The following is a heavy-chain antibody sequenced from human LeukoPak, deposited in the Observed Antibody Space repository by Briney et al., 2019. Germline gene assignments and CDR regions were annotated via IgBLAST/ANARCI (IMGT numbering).Heavy chain of an antibody. D-gene: IGHD2-8*01. CDR2: ISDSGST. CDR1: GGSISSYY. CDR3: ARTPGIVLEGWFDV. Sequence: PSETLSLTCTVSGGSISSYYWSWIRQPPGKGLEWIGYISDSGSTNYNPSLKSRVTISLDTSKNQFSLKLSSVTAADTAVYYCARTPGIVLEGWFDVWGQGTLVTVSS. V-gene: IGHV4-59*08. J-gene: IGHJ5*02.